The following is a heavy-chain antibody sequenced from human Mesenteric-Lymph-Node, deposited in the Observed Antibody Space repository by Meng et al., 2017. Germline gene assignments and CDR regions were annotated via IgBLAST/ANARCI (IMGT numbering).Heavy chain of an antibody. D-gene: IGHD3-9*01. V-gene: IGHV3-13*01. Sequence: EVQLVESGGGLVQPGWSRSLSCAASGFTFRNYDMHWVRQVTGEGLEWVAAIGTVGDTYYPGSVKGRFNISRDDAKNSLYLQMNSLRAGDTGVYYCVREALGVDWQPLDHWGQGTLVTVSS. CDR1: GFTFRNYD. CDR3: VREALGVDWQPLDH. CDR2: IGTVGDT. J-gene: IGHJ4*02.